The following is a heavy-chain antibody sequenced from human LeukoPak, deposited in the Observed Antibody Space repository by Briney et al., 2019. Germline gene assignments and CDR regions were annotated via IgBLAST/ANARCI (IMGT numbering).Heavy chain of an antibody. Sequence: SVKVSCKASGGTFSSYAISWVRQAPGQGLEWMGGFIPIFGTANYAQKFQGRVTITADESTSTAYMELSSLRSEDTAVYYCAGVGGGVKAFDIWGQGTMVTVSS. V-gene: IGHV1-69*13. D-gene: IGHD1-26*01. CDR1: GGTFSSYA. J-gene: IGHJ3*02. CDR2: FIPIFGTA. CDR3: AGVGGGVKAFDI.